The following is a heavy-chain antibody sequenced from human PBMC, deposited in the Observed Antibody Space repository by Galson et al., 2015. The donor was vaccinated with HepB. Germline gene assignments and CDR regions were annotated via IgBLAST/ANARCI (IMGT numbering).Heavy chain of an antibody. V-gene: IGHV3-7*03. Sequence: SLRLSCAASGFILTNHWMSWVRQAPGKGLEWVANINQDGSDKYSVDSVKGRFAISRDNTKKSLYLQMSSLRAEDTAVYYCARERSYFRDSFDIWGQGTMVTVSS. CDR3: ARERSYFRDSFDI. CDR2: INQDGSDK. D-gene: IGHD1-26*01. J-gene: IGHJ3*02. CDR1: GFILTNHW.